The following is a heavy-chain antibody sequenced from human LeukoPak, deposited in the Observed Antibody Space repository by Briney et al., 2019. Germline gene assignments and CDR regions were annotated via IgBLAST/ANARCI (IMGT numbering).Heavy chain of an antibody. V-gene: IGHV1-8*01. CDR3: ARGERGAFSDFDY. CDR1: GYTFSNHD. Sequence: GASVKVSCQASGYTFSNHDFDWVRQAPGQGLEWMGWMNPNSGATGYAQKFQGRVTITADESTSTAYMELSSLRSEDTAVYYCARGERGAFSDFDYWGQGTLVTVSS. J-gene: IGHJ4*02. CDR2: MNPNSGAT. D-gene: IGHD1-26*01.